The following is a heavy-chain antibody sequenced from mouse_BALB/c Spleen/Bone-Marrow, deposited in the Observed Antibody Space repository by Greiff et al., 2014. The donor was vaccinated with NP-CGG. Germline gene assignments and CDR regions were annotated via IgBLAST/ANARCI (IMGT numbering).Heavy chain of an antibody. CDR2: IHYSGTT. J-gene: IGHJ4*01. Sequence: VQLKDSGPDLVKPSQSLSLTCTVTGYSITSGYSWHWIRQFPGNKLEWMGYIHYSGTTNYNPSLKSRISITRDTSKNQFFLQLNSVTSDDTATYYCARQNDGYLYYAMDYWGQGTSVTVFS. CDR1: GYSITSGYS. V-gene: IGHV3-1*02. CDR3: ARQNDGYLYYAMDY. D-gene: IGHD2-3*01.